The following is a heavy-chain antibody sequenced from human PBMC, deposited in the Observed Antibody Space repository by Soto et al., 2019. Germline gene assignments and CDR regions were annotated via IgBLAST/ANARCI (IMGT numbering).Heavy chain of an antibody. D-gene: IGHD6-13*01. CDR2: INHSGST. V-gene: IGHV4-34*01. CDR1: GGSFSGYY. Sequence: SETLSLTCAVYGGSFSGYYWSWIRQPPGKGLEWIGEINHSGSTNYNPSLKSRVTISVDTSKNQFSLKLSSVTAADTAVYYCASQQSSWYRGGYYYYMDVWGKGTTVTVSS. CDR3: ASQQSSWYRGGYYYYMDV. J-gene: IGHJ6*03.